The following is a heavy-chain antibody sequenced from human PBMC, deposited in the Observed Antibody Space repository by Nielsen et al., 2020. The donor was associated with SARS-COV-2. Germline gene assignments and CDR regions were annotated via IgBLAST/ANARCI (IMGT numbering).Heavy chain of an antibody. CDR2: ISGSGGST. CDR1: GFTFSSYA. CDR3: ARVLVAAAGLHQFDY. J-gene: IGHJ4*02. Sequence: GGSLRLSCAASGFTFSSYAMSWVRQAPGKGLEWVSAISGSGGSTYYADSVKGRFTISRDNSKNTLYLQMNSLRAEDTAVYYCARVLVAAAGLHQFDYWGQGTLVTVSS. V-gene: IGHV3-23*01. D-gene: IGHD6-13*01.